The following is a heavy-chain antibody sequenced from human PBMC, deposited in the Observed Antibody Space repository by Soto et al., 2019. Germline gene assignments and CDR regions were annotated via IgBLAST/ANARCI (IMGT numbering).Heavy chain of an antibody. V-gene: IGHV6-1*01. CDR2: TYYRSKWYI. CDR1: GDTVSSKSAA. D-gene: IGHD3-3*01. CDR3: ARATDYYDFWSGRN. Sequence: SQTLSLTCAISGDTVSSKSAAWNWIRQSPSRGLEWPGRTYYRSKWYIDYAESVKSRITINPDTSKNQVSLQLNSVTPEDTAVYYCARATDYYDFWSGRNWGQGTLVTVSS. J-gene: IGHJ4*02.